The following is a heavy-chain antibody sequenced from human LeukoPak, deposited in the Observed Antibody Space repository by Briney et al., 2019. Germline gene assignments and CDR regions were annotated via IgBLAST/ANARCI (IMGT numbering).Heavy chain of an antibody. J-gene: IGHJ4*02. Sequence: GESLKISCKGFGYTFTNYWIGWVRQMPGKGLERLGIIYPGDSDTRYSPSFQGQVTISADKSITTAYLQWSSLKASDTAMYYCARQDYVSGPYVPFRQWGQGTLVTVSS. CDR2: IYPGDSDT. D-gene: IGHD3-10*01. V-gene: IGHV5-51*01. CDR3: ARQDYVSGPYVPFRQ. CDR1: GYTFTNYW.